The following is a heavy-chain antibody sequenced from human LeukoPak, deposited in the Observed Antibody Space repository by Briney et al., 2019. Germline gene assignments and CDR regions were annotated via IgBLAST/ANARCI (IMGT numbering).Heavy chain of an antibody. J-gene: IGHJ4*02. CDR2: ISSSSSTI. Sequence: WGSLRLSCAASGFTFSSYSMNWVRQAPGKGLEWVSYISSSSSTIYYADSVKGRFTISRDNAKNSLYLQMNSLRAEDTAVYYCARQLDDYFDYWGQGTLVTVSS. CDR3: ARQLDDYFDY. CDR1: GFTFSSYS. V-gene: IGHV3-48*04. D-gene: IGHD5-18*01.